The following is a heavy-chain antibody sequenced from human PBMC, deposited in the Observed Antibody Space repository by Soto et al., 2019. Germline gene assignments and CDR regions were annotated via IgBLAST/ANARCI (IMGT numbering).Heavy chain of an antibody. Sequence: QVQLVESGGGLVKPGGSLRLSCAASGFTFGDYYMSWIRQAPGKGLEWVSYISSSGSSTYYVDPVRGRFTISRDNAKNSLYLQMDSLGAEDTAVYYCARAAAASPAAWYWGQGTLVTVSS. J-gene: IGHJ4*02. CDR1: GFTFGDYY. CDR2: ISSSGSST. CDR3: ARAAAASPAAWY. D-gene: IGHD6-25*01. V-gene: IGHV3-11*01.